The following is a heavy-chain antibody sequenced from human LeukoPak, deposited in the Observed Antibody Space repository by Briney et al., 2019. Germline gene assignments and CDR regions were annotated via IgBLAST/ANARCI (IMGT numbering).Heavy chain of an antibody. CDR3: ARGITMIVVVSRFDP. D-gene: IGHD3-22*01. Sequence: SETLSFTCAVYGGSFSGYYWSWIRQPPGKGLEWVGEINHSGSTNYNPSLESRVTISVDTSKNQFSLKLSSVTAADTAVYYCARGITMIVVVSRFDPWGQGTLVTVSS. J-gene: IGHJ5*02. CDR2: INHSGST. V-gene: IGHV4-34*01. CDR1: GGSFSGYY.